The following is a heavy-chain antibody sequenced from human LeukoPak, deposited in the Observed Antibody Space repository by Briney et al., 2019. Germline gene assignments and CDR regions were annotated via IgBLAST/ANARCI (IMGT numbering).Heavy chain of an antibody. CDR2: IYHSGST. CDR1: GGSISSSSYY. Sequence: SETLSLTCTVSGGSISSSSYYWGWIRQPPGKGLDWIGEIYHSGSTNYNPSLKSRVTISVDKSKNQFSLKLSSVTAADTAVYYCARDYYDSSGNSYWYLDLWGRGTLVTVSS. V-gene: IGHV4-39*07. J-gene: IGHJ2*01. CDR3: ARDYYDSSGNSYWYLDL. D-gene: IGHD3-22*01.